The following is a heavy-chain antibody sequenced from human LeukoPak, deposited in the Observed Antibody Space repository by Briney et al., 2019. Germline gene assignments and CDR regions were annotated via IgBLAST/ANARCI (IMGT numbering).Heavy chain of an antibody. Sequence: PSETLSLTCTVSGGSISSGGYYWSWIRQHPGKGLEWIGYIYYSGSTYYNPSLKSRVTISVDTSKNQFSLQLNSVTPEDTAVYYCAREGSSGYPAGPREYYFDYWGQGTLVTVSS. CDR2: IYYSGST. V-gene: IGHV4-31*03. CDR3: AREGSSGYPAGPREYYFDY. D-gene: IGHD3-22*01. CDR1: GGSISSGGYY. J-gene: IGHJ4*02.